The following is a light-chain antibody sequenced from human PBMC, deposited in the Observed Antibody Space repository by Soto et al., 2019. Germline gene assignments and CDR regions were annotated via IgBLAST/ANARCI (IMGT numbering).Light chain of an antibody. Sequence: EIVMTQSPATLSVSPGERATLSCRASQSVSSDLAWYEQKPGQAPKLVIYAATTRATGSPARFSGSGSGTDFTLTISSLQSEDFAVYYCQQYHNWPITFGQGTRLEIK. J-gene: IGKJ5*01. CDR2: AAT. V-gene: IGKV3-15*01. CDR3: QQYHNWPIT. CDR1: QSVSSD.